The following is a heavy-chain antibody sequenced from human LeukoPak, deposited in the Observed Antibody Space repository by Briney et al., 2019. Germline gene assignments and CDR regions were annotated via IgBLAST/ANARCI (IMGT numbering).Heavy chain of an antibody. J-gene: IGHJ6*02. CDR2: IGNFGDT. V-gene: IGHV3-13*01. CDR1: GFSVSNSA. Sequence: PGVFLRLSCAASGFSVSNSAMYWVRQTTGKGLEWVTSIGNFGDTYYAASVTGRFTISRESAKNSLDLQMNNLRDGDTAVYYCARERLVVDGKGMDVWGQGNTVTVSS. CDR3: ARERLVVDGKGMDV. D-gene: IGHD2-8*02.